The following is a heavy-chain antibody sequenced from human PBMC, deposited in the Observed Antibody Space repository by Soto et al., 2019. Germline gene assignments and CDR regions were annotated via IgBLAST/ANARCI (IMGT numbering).Heavy chain of an antibody. J-gene: IGHJ5*02. CDR1: GGTFSSYA. CDR3: ARARGGYCTNCWFDT. D-gene: IGHD2-8*01. V-gene: IGHV1-69*13. CDR2: IIPIFGTA. Sequence: SVKVSCKASGGTFSSYAISWVRQAPGQGLEWMGGIIPIFGTANYAQKFQGRVTITADESTSTAYMELSSLRSEGTAVYYCARARGGYCTNCWFDTWGKGTLVTVSS.